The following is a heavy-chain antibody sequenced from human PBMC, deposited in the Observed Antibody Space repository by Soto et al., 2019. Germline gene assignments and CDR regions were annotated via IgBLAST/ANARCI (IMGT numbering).Heavy chain of an antibody. CDR1: GGTFSSYA. CDR3: ARLYSGYDSPYGMDV. Sequence: VKVSCKASGGTFSSYAISWVRQAPGQGLEWMGGIIPIFGTANYAQKFQGRVTITADESTSTAYMELSSLRSEDTAVYYCARLYSGYDSPYGMDVWGQGTTVTVS. D-gene: IGHD5-12*01. CDR2: IIPIFGTA. V-gene: IGHV1-69*01. J-gene: IGHJ6*02.